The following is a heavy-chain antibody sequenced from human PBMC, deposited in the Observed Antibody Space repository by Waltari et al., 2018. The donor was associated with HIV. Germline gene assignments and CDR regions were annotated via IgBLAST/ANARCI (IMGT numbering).Heavy chain of an antibody. Sequence: VQLQQWGAGFLKPPETLSVTCAFFDRSFSDYHWTWLRQVPGRGLEWIGEIDYSGSAHSNPSLKSRVSISIDTSKTHISLKITSVTAADTAVYYCARGRVPFRVIGGLITRSAFYWGQGTPVTVSS. J-gene: IGHJ4*02. CDR2: IDYSGSA. V-gene: IGHV4-34*02. CDR3: ARGRVPFRVIGGLITRSAFY. CDR1: DRSFSDYH. D-gene: IGHD3-16*01.